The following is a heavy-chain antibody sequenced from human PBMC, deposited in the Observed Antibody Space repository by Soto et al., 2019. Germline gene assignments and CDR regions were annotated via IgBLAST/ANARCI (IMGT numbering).Heavy chain of an antibody. CDR2: ISGSGGST. Sequence: PGGSLRLSCAASGFTFSSYVMSWVRQAPGKGLEWVSAISGSGGSTYYADSVRGRFTISRDNSKNTLYLQMNSLRAEDTAVYYCAKGRVVYSSGWYSDYFDYWGQGTLVTVSS. CDR1: GFTFSSYV. CDR3: AKGRVVYSSGWYSDYFDY. V-gene: IGHV3-23*01. D-gene: IGHD6-19*01. J-gene: IGHJ4*02.